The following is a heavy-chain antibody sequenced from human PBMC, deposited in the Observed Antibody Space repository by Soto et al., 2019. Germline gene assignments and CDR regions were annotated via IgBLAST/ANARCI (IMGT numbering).Heavy chain of an antibody. CDR3: AKGGSSYYFDY. CDR2: ISSSGGST. Sequence: EVQLLESGGGLVQPGGSLRLSCAASGFTFSSYAMSWVRQAPGKGLEWVSVISSSGGSTYYTDSVKGRFTISRDNSKNTLYLQMNSLRAEDTAVYYCAKGGSSYYFDYWGQGTLVTVSS. D-gene: IGHD2-15*01. J-gene: IGHJ4*02. V-gene: IGHV3-23*01. CDR1: GFTFSSYA.